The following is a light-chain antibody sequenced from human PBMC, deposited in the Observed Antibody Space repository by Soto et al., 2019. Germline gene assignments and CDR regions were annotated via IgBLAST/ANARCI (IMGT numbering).Light chain of an antibody. CDR3: QQYGSYPLT. J-gene: IGKJ4*01. Sequence: EVVLTQSPCALSMSPGERATLSCRASQSVDSSYFAWYQQRPGQAPRLLISETSTRATGIPDRFSGSGSGTEFTLTVSRLEPEDFAVYFCQQYGSYPLTFGGGTKVDIK. CDR1: QSVDSSY. CDR2: ETS. V-gene: IGKV3-20*01.